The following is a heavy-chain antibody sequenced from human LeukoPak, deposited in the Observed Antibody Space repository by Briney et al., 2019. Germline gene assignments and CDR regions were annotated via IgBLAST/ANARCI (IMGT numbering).Heavy chain of an antibody. V-gene: IGHV4-61*01. D-gene: IGHD1-26*01. Sequence: SETLSLTCTVSGGSISSGSYYWSWIRQPPGKGLEWIGYIYYSGSTNYNPSLKSRVTISVDTSKNQFSLKLSSVTAADTAVYYCARQDQLGPFFDYWGQGTLVTVSS. CDR1: GGSISSGSYY. CDR3: ARQDQLGPFFDY. J-gene: IGHJ4*02. CDR2: IYYSGST.